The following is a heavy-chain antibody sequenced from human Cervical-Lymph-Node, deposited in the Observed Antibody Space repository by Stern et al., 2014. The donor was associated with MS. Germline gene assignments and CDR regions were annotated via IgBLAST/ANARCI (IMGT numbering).Heavy chain of an antibody. CDR3: AHSGYDSSGYSDFDY. CDR2: IDWNDDK. J-gene: IGHJ4*02. CDR1: GFSLSATGVG. Sequence: ESGPTLMKTTQTLTLTCNFSGFSLSATGVGVAWIRQPPGKAPEGLGIIDWNDDKRYSPTLKSRLTIAKDAAKNQVVLTMTNMDPVDTATYYCAHSGYDSSGYSDFDYWGQGTLVTVSS. D-gene: IGHD3-22*01. V-gene: IGHV2-5*01.